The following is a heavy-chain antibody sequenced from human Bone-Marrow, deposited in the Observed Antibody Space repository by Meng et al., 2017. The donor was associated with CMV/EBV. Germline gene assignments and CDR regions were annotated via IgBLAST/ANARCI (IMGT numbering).Heavy chain of an antibody. CDR3: ARELIGDGSLAFDD. Sequence: SETLSLTCSVSGCSTNIYYWSWIRQPPGKGLQWIGYSHHSGSTNYNPSIESRVIRSGDTSKNQFSLRLTSVTAADTAVYYCARELIGDGSLAFDDWGQGARVTGSS. CDR2: SHHSGST. D-gene: IGHD1-26*01. CDR1: GCSTNIYY. J-gene: IGHJ5*02. V-gene: IGHV4-59*01.